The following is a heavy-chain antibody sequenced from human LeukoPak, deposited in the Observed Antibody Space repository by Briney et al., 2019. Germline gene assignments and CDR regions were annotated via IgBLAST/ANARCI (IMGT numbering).Heavy chain of an antibody. D-gene: IGHD3-3*01. Sequence: ASVKVSCKASGYTFTGYYMHWVRQAPGQGLEWMGWINPNSGGTNYAQKFQGRVTMTRDTSISTAYMELSRLRSDDTAVYYCARDYVPEYDFWSGYSSAIDYWGQGTLVTVSS. CDR3: ARDYVPEYDFWSGYSSAIDY. V-gene: IGHV1-2*02. J-gene: IGHJ4*02. CDR1: GYTFTGYY. CDR2: INPNSGGT.